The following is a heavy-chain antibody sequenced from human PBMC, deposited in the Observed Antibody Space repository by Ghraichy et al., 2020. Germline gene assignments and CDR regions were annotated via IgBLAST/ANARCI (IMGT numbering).Heavy chain of an antibody. CDR1: GFSLSTYD. D-gene: IGHD6-19*01. CDR2: IGTGGDT. Sequence: GESLNISCAASGFSLSTYDMHWVRQPTGEALEWVSAIGTGGDTYYPDSVKGRFTIFRDKAKTSLYLQMDNLGAGDTAVYYCVREVPGYSNGWLRHFDLWGRGTLVTVSS. J-gene: IGHJ2*01. CDR3: VREVPGYSNGWLRHFDL. V-gene: IGHV3-13*01.